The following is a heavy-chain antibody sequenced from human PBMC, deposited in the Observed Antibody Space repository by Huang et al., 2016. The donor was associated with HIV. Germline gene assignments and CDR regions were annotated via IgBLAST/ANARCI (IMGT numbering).Heavy chain of an antibody. CDR1: GFTFNSYA. CDR2: IMDNGNTP. J-gene: IGHJ4*02. Sequence: EVQLLESGGGLVQPGGSLRLSCAASGFTFNSYAMSWFPQAPWKGLGCVTAIMDNGNTPYYADSVKARITISRDNARNTLYLQLNSLRPDDTAIYYCAKVRGSGSFYNDNWGQGTLVTVSS. V-gene: IGHV3-23*01. D-gene: IGHD3-10*01. CDR3: AKVRGSGSFYNDN.